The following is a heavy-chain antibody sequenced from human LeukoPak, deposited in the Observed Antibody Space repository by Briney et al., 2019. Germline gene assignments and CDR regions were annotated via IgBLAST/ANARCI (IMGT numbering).Heavy chain of an antibody. Sequence: GGSLRLSCAASGFTFSNYWMHCVRQAPGKGLVWVSRINSDGSSTTYADSVKGRFTISRDNAKNTLHLQMNSLRADDTAVYYCVRMFETPDALDIWGQGTAVTVSS. J-gene: IGHJ3*02. V-gene: IGHV3-74*01. CDR3: VRMFETPDALDI. CDR2: INSDGSST. CDR1: GFTFSNYW. D-gene: IGHD3-10*02.